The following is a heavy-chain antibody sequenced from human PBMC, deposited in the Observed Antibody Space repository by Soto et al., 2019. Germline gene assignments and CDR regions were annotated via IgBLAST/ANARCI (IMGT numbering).Heavy chain of an antibody. CDR2: IIPIFGTA. CDR1: GGTFSSYA. CDR3: ARDRGGSGWKTKTFDY. D-gene: IGHD6-19*01. J-gene: IGHJ4*02. V-gene: IGHV1-69*06. Sequence: QVQLVQSGAEVKKPGSSVKVSYKASGGTFSSYAISWVRQAPGQGLEWMGGIIPIFGTANYAQKFQGRVTITADKSTSTAYMELSSLRSEDTAVYYCARDRGGSGWKTKTFDYWGQGTLVTVSS.